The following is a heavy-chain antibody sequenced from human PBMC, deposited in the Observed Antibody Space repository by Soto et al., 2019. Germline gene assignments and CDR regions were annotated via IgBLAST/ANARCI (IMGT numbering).Heavy chain of an antibody. J-gene: IGHJ6*02. CDR3: ARALGYSGYAGMDV. D-gene: IGHD5-12*01. CDR2: ISPDNGNT. V-gene: IGHV1-18*01. Sequence: QVQLVQSGGEVKKPGASVKVSCKASGYTFTIYGINWVRQAPGQGLEWMGWISPDNGNTNYAQKLHGRVTMTTDTSTSTAYMELRSVRSDDTAVYYCARALGYSGYAGMDVWGQGTTVTVSS. CDR1: GYTFTIYG.